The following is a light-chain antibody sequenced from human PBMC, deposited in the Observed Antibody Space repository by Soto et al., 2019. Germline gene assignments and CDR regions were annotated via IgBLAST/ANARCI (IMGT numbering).Light chain of an antibody. V-gene: IGLV1-44*01. Sequence: QSLLTQPPSASGTPGQRVTISCSGSSSNIGSNTVNWYQQLPGTAPKLLIYSDNQRPSGVPDRFSGSKSGTSASLAISGLQSEEEADYYCAAWDESLNGYVFGTGSKVTAL. CDR2: SDN. J-gene: IGLJ1*01. CDR3: AAWDESLNGYV. CDR1: SSNIGSNT.